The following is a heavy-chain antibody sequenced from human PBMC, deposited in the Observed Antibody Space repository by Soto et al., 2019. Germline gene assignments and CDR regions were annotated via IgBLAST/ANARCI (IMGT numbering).Heavy chain of an antibody. CDR2: ISGSGGST. Sequence: EVQLLESGGGLVQPGGSLRLSCAASGFTFSSYAMNWVRQAPGKGLEWVSAISGSGGSTYYADSVRGRFTISRDNSKNTLYLQMNSLRAEDTAAYYCAKDHWGGFDYWGQGTPVTVSS. D-gene: IGHD3-16*01. CDR3: AKDHWGGFDY. J-gene: IGHJ4*02. V-gene: IGHV3-23*01. CDR1: GFTFSSYA.